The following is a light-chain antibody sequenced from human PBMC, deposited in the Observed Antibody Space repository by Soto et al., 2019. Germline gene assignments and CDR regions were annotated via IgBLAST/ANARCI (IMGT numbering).Light chain of an antibody. V-gene: IGKV1-5*01. CDR1: QSISSW. CDR3: QQYNNYPWT. J-gene: IGKJ1*01. CDR2: DAS. Sequence: DIQMTQSPSTLSASVGDRVTITCRASQSISSWLAWYQQKPGKAPKLLIYDASSLESGVPSRFSGSGSGTEFTLTISSLQPDEFSTYYCQQYNNYPWTFGQGTKVEIK.